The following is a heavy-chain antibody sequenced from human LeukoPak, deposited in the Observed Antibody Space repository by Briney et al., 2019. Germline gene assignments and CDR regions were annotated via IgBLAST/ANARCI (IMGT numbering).Heavy chain of an antibody. J-gene: IGHJ4*02. Sequence: GASVKVSCKASGYTFTSYGISWVRQAPGQGLEWMGWISAYNGNTNYAQKLQGRVTMTTDTSTSTAYMELWSLRSDDTAVYYCAREGRPLNYYDSSGYHFDYWGQGTLVTVSS. V-gene: IGHV1-18*01. CDR1: GYTFTSYG. D-gene: IGHD3-22*01. CDR3: AREGRPLNYYDSSGYHFDY. CDR2: ISAYNGNT.